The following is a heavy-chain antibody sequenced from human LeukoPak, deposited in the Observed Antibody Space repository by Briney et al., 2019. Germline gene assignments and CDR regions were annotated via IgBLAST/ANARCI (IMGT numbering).Heavy chain of an antibody. J-gene: IGHJ4*02. CDR1: GGSISSYY. V-gene: IGHV4-59*01. CDR2: IYYSGST. CDR3: ARGSPTRPRFDY. Sequence: SETLSLTCTVPGGSISSYYWSWIRQPPGKGLEWIGYIYYSGSTNYNPSLKSRVTISVDTSKNQFSLKLSSVTAADTAVYYCARGSPTRPRFDYWGQGTLVTVSS.